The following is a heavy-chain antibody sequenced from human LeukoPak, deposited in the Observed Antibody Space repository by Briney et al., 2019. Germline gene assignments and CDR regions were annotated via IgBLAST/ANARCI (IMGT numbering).Heavy chain of an antibody. CDR2: IYYSGST. J-gene: IGHJ5*02. CDR1: GGSISSYY. Sequence: LETLSLTCTVSGGSISSYYWSWIRQPPGEGLEWIGYIYYSGSTNYNPSLKSRVTISVDTSKNQFSLKLSSVTAADTAVYYCARGPKGYAPWGQGTLVTVSS. D-gene: IGHD1-1*01. V-gene: IGHV4-59*01. CDR3: ARGPKGYAP.